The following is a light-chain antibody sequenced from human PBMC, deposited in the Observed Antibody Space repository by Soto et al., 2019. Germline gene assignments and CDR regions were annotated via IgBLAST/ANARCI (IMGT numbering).Light chain of an antibody. CDR3: SSFAGNNNVV. V-gene: IGLV2-8*01. J-gene: IGLJ2*01. Sequence: QSALTQPPSASGSPGQSVTISCTGTSSDVGGYNYVSWYQQHPGKAPKLMISEVSKRPSGVPDRFSGSKSGNTASLTVSGLQAEDEAADYCSSFAGNNNVVFGGGTKVTVL. CDR2: EVS. CDR1: SSDVGGYNY.